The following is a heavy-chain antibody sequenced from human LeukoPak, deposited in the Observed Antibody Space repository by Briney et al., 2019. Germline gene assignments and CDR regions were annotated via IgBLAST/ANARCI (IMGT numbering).Heavy chain of an antibody. V-gene: IGHV3-66*04. D-gene: IGHD1-7*01. CDR2: IYSDGSP. CDR3: ARLRRELWGLSFDD. Sequence: GGSLRLSCAASGFAVSNNYMSGVRQAPGKGLEWVSVIYSDGSPYYADSVRGRFTISRDNSKNTLYLQMNSLRAEDTVVYYCARLRRELWGLSFDDWGQGTRVTVSS. CDR1: GFAVSNNY. J-gene: IGHJ4*02.